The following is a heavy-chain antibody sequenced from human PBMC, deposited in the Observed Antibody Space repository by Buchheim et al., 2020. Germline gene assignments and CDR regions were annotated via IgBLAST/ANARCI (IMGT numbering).Heavy chain of an antibody. CDR1: GGPFSGYY. D-gene: IGHD3-3*01. CDR3: ARGGGQNDYDFWSGYYGGYGMDV. CDR2: INHSGST. J-gene: IGHJ6*02. Sequence: QVQLQQWGAGLLKPSETLSLTCAVYGGPFSGYYWSWIRQPPGRGLEWIGEINHSGSTNYNPSLKSRVTISVDTSKNQFSLKLSSVTAADTAVYYCARGGGQNDYDFWSGYYGGYGMDVWGQGTT. V-gene: IGHV4-34*01.